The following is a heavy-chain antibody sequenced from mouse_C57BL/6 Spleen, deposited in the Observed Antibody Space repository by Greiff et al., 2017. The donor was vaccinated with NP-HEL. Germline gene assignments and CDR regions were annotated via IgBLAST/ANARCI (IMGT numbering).Heavy chain of an antibody. CDR1: GFNIKDYY. CDR3: TITTVVVPRYAMDY. Sequence: VQLQQSGAELVRPGASVKLSCTASGFNIKDYYMHWVKQRPEQGLEWIGRIDPEDGDTEYAPKFQGKATMTADTSSNTAYLQLSSLTSEDTAVYYCTITTVVVPRYAMDYWGQGTSVTVSS. D-gene: IGHD1-1*01. V-gene: IGHV14-1*01. J-gene: IGHJ4*01. CDR2: IDPEDGDT.